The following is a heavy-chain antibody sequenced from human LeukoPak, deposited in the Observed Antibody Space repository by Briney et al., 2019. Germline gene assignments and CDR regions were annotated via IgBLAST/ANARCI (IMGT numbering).Heavy chain of an antibody. J-gene: IGHJ4*02. CDR3: ASRRFTFGGVIANDY. CDR2: IWYDGSNK. Sequence: GRSLRLSCAASGFTFSSYGMHWVRQAPGKGLEWVAVIWYDGSNKYYADSVKGRFTISRDNAKNSLYLQMNSLRAEDTAVYYCASRRFTFGGVIANDYWGQGTLVTVSS. CDR1: GFTFSSYG. D-gene: IGHD3-16*02. V-gene: IGHV3-33*03.